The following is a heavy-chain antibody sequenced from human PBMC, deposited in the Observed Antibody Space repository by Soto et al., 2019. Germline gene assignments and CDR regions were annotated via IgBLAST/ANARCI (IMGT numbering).Heavy chain of an antibody. Sequence: PGGSLRLSCVASGFTFSKYGLNWVRQTPRKGLEWVSAISGSVNSTYYADSVKGRYTISRDNSKNTLYLQMNSLRAEDTAVYYCAKDLSPSSGTYYGYFDHWGQGTLVTVSS. CDR2: ISGSVNST. CDR3: AKDLSPSSGTYYGYFDH. V-gene: IGHV3-23*01. D-gene: IGHD1-26*01. J-gene: IGHJ4*02. CDR1: GFTFSKYG.